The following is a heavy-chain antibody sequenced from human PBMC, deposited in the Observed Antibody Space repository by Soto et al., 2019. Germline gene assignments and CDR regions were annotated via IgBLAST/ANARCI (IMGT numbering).Heavy chain of an antibody. Sequence: QVQLVQSGAEVKKPGASVKVSCKASGYTFTSYGISWVRQAPGQGLEWMGWISAYNGNTNYAQKLQGRVSMTTDTSTSTAYMELRSLRSVDTAVYYCAVVVVVAATLGGFDYWGQGTLVTVSS. CDR3: AVVVVVAATLGGFDY. J-gene: IGHJ4*02. V-gene: IGHV1-18*01. CDR1: GYTFTSYG. CDR2: ISAYNGNT. D-gene: IGHD2-15*01.